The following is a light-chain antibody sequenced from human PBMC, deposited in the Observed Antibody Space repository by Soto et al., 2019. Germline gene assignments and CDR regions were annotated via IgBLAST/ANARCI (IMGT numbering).Light chain of an antibody. Sequence: EIVLTQSPGTLSLSPGERATLSCRASQSVSSSYLAWYQHKPGQTPRLLIYGASSRATGIPDRFSGSGSGPDFTLTISRLEPEDFAVYFCQHYGSSPWTFGQGTKVDI. V-gene: IGKV3-20*01. CDR3: QHYGSSPWT. CDR2: GAS. CDR1: QSVSSSY. J-gene: IGKJ1*01.